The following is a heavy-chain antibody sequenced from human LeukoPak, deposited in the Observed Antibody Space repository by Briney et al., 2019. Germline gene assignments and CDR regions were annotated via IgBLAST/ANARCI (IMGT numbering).Heavy chain of an antibody. CDR1: GGSISSGSYY. CDR2: IYTSGST. Sequence: SETLSLTCTVSGGSISSGSYYWSWIRQPAGKGLEWIGRIYTSGSTNYNPSLKSRVTISVDTSKSQFSLKLSSVTAADTAVYYCARVNVAAYYYYMDVWGKGTTVTVSS. D-gene: IGHD2-15*01. J-gene: IGHJ6*03. V-gene: IGHV4-61*02. CDR3: ARVNVAAYYYYMDV.